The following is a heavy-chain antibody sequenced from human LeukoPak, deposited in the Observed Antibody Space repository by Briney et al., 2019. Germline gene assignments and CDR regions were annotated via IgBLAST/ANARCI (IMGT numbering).Heavy chain of an antibody. V-gene: IGHV4-59*01. CDR2: IYYTGTT. CDR1: GGSISSYY. J-gene: IGHJ4*02. D-gene: IGHD2-21*02. CDR3: ARIGDCGVDY. Sequence: SETLSLTCTVSGGSISSYYWSWIRQPPGKGLEWIGYIYYTGTTNYNPSLKSRVTISVDTSKNQFSLKLSSVTAADTAVYFCARIGDCGVDYWGQGTLVTVSS.